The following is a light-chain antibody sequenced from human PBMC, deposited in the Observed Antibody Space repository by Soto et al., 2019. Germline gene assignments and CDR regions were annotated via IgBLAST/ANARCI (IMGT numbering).Light chain of an antibody. CDR3: LHHKTFPWT. Sequence: DIQMTQSPSAMSASVGDRVTITCRASQDISNSLAWLQQRPGKVPKRLIYPAPSLQSGVPSRFSGSRSGTEFTLTISSLQPEDFATYYCLHHKTFPWTFGQGTKVEI. CDR1: QDISNS. V-gene: IGKV1-17*03. CDR2: PAP. J-gene: IGKJ1*01.